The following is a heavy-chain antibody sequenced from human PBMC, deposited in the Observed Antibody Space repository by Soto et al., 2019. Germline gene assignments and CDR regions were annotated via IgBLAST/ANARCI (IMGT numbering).Heavy chain of an antibody. J-gene: IGHJ4*02. D-gene: IGHD2-15*01. V-gene: IGHV3-30*18. CDR2: ISYDGSNK. CDR1: GFTFSSYG. CDR3: AKDYIGSLDY. Sequence: QVQLVESGGGVVQPGRSLRLSCEASGFTFSSYGMHWVRQAPGKGLEWVAVISYDGSNKYYADSVKGRFTISRDNSKNTLYLQMNSLRADDMAVYYCAKDYIGSLDYWGQGTLVTVSS.